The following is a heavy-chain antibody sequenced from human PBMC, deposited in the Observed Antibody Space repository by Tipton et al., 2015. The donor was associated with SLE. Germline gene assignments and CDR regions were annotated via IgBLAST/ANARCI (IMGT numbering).Heavy chain of an antibody. CDR2: ISYDGSNK. Sequence: RSLRLSCAASGFTFSICAMHWVRQAPGKGLEWVAVISYDGSNKYYADSVKGRFTISRDNSKNTLYLQMNSLRAEDTAVYYCATIVATTPYYYYYGMDVWGQGTTVTVSS. V-gene: IGHV3-30*04. CDR1: GFTFSICA. J-gene: IGHJ6*02. CDR3: ATIVATTPYYYYYGMDV. D-gene: IGHD5-12*01.